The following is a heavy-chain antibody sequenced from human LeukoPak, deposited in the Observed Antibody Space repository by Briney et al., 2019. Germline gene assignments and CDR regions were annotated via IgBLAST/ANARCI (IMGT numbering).Heavy chain of an antibody. Sequence: GASVKVSCKASAYTFTSYDINWVRQATGHGLEWRGWMNPNSGNTGYAQKFPGRVTITSNTSISTAYMHLSSLRSQDPAVYYCARGTPSGWLGAVYWGQGTLVTVSS. CDR3: ARGTPSGWLGAVY. CDR1: AYTFTSYD. J-gene: IGHJ4*02. CDR2: MNPNSGNT. V-gene: IGHV1-8*01. D-gene: IGHD6-19*01.